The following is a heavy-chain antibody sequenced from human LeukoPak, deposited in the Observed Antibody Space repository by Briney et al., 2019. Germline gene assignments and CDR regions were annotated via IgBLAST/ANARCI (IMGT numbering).Heavy chain of an antibody. Sequence: SGGSLRLSCAASGFTFSSYAMHWVRQAPGKGLEWVAVISYDGSNKYYADSVKGRFTISRDNSKNTLYLQMNSLRAEDTAAYYCARDQSYGSGSYHYMDVWGKGTTVTVSS. CDR3: ARDQSYGSGSYHYMDV. CDR1: GFTFSSYA. J-gene: IGHJ6*03. V-gene: IGHV3-30*04. CDR2: ISYDGSNK. D-gene: IGHD3-10*01.